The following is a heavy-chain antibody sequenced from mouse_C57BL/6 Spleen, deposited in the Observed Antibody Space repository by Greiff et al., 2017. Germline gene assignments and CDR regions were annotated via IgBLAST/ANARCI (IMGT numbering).Heavy chain of an antibody. Sequence: VQLQQSGAELARPGASVKLSCKASGYTFTSYGISWVKQRTGQGLEWIGEIYPRSGNTYYNEKFKGKATLTADKSSSTAYMELRSLTSEDSAVYVGARGGGSEGDYYAMDYWGQGTSVTVSS. CDR2: IYPRSGNT. J-gene: IGHJ4*01. CDR1: GYTFTSYG. CDR3: ARGGGSEGDYYAMDY. V-gene: IGHV1-81*01. D-gene: IGHD3-1*01.